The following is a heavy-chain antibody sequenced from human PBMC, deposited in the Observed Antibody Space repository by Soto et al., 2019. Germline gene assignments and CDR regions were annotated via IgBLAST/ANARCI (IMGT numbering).Heavy chain of an antibody. CDR3: ARDPVAYCGGDCRTFDY. D-gene: IGHD2-21*02. V-gene: IGHV3-30-3*01. CDR1: GFTLSSYA. CDR2: VSDDGSNK. Sequence: QVQLVESGGGVVQPGRSLRLSCAASGFTLSSYAMHWVRQAPGKGLEWVAVVSDDGSNKYYADSVKGRFTISRDNSQNTLYLQMNSLRAEDTAVYYCARDPVAYCGGDCRTFDYWGQGTLVTVSS. J-gene: IGHJ4*02.